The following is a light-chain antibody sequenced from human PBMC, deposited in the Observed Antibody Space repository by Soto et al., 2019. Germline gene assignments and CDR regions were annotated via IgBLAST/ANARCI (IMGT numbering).Light chain of an antibody. J-gene: IGKJ3*01. CDR2: GAS. Sequence: EIVMTQSPATLSVSPGERATLSCRASQSVSSNLAWYQQKPGQAPRLLIYGASTRATGIPARFSGSGSGTEFTLTISSLQSEDFAVYYFQQYNNRPPFTFGPGTQVDIK. CDR1: QSVSSN. V-gene: IGKV3-15*01. CDR3: QQYNNRPPFT.